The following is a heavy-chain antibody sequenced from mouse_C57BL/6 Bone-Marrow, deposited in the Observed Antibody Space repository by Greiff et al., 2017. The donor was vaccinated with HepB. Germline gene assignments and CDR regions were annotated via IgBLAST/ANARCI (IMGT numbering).Heavy chain of an antibody. D-gene: IGHD1-1*01. V-gene: IGHV5-12*01. CDR3: ARHAAYYYGSSYWYFDV. J-gene: IGHJ1*03. Sequence: EVQLVESGGGLVQPGGSLKLSCSASGFTFSDYYMYWVRQTPEKRLEWVAYISNGGGSTYYPDTVKGRFTISRDNAKNTLYLQMSRLKSEDTAMYYCARHAAYYYGSSYWYFDVWGTGTTVTVSS. CDR2: ISNGGGST. CDR1: GFTFSDYY.